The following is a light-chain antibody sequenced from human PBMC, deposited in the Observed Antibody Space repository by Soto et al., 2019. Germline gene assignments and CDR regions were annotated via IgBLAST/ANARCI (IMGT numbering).Light chain of an antibody. CDR3: SSYTRNTAIV. V-gene: IGLV2-14*01. CDR2: EVT. Sequence: QSALTQPASVSGSPGQSITISCTGTSIDIGPYDYVSWYQQHPGKAPKHMIYEVTNRPSGVSHRFPGSKSGSTASLTISGLQAEDEADYYCSSYTRNTAIVSGPGNKVTV. CDR1: SIDIGPYDY. J-gene: IGLJ1*01.